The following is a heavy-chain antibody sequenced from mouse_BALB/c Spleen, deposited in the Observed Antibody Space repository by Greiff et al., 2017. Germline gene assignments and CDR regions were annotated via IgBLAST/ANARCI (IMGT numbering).Heavy chain of an antibody. Sequence: EVMLVESGGDLVKPGGSLKLSCAASGFTFSSYGMSWVRQTPDKRLEWVATISSGGSYTYYPDSVKGRFTISRDNAKNTLYLQMSSLKSEDTAMYYCASVRHAMDYWGQGTSVTGSS. J-gene: IGHJ4*01. CDR3: ASVRHAMDY. CDR1: GFTFSSYG. V-gene: IGHV5-6*01. CDR2: ISSGGSYT. D-gene: IGHD2-14*01.